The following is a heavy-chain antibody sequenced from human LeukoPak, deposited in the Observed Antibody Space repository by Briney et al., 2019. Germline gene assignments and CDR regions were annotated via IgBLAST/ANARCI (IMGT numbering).Heavy chain of an antibody. CDR2: ISSNGGST. CDR3: VSSRVRGAAYGMDV. CDR1: GFTFSSYA. D-gene: IGHD3-10*01. J-gene: IGHJ6*04. Sequence: HPGGSLRLSCSASGFTFSSYAMHWVRQAPGRGLEYVSAISSNGGSTYYADSVKGRFTISRDNSKNTLYLQMSSLRAEDTAVYYCVSSRVRGAAYGMDVWGKGTTVTVSS. V-gene: IGHV3-64D*06.